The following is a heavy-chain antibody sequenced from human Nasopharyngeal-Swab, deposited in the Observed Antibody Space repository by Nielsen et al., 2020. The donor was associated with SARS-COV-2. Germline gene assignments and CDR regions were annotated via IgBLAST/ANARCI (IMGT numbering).Heavy chain of an antibody. Sequence: ASVKVSCKASGYTFTSYDINWVRQATGQGLEWMGWMNPNSGSTGYAQKFQGRVTMTRNTSISTAYMELSSLRSEDTAVYYCARVTDYDSSGYYYGYYYYGMDVWGQGTTVTVSS. CDR3: ARVTDYDSSGYYYGYYYYGMDV. J-gene: IGHJ6*02. CDR2: MNPNSGST. D-gene: IGHD3-22*01. CDR1: GYTFTSYD. V-gene: IGHV1-8*01.